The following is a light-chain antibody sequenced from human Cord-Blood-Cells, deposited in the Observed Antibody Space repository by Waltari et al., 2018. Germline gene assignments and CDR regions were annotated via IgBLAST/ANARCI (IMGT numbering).Light chain of an antibody. V-gene: IGKV3-11*01. CDR2: DAS. J-gene: IGKJ5*01. CDR1: QSVSSY. CDR3: QQRSNWPPIT. Sequence: EIVLTQSPAPLPLSPGERATLSCRASQSVSSYLAWYQQKPGQAPRLLIYDASNRATGVAARFSGSGSWTDFTLIISSREPEDFAVYYCQQRSNWPPITFGQGTRLEIK.